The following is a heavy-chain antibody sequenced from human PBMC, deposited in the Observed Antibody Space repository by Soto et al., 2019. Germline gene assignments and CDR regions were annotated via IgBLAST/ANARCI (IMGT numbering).Heavy chain of an antibody. CDR2: IYYRGST. V-gene: IGHV4-31*03. Sequence: QVQLQESGPGLVKPSQTLSLTCTVSGGSISSGAYFWSWIRQHPGRGLEWIGYIYYRGSTYYNPSLKSRLTTSVDTSKNQSSLYPLAATAKDTSVDTGARAEGYKSSWGLSDPWCQGTRV. CDR1: GGSISSGAYF. CDR3: ARAEGYKSSWGLSDP. D-gene: IGHD1-1*01. J-gene: IGHJ5*02.